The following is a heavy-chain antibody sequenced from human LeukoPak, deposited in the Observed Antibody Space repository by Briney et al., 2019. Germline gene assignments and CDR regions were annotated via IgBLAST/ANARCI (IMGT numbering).Heavy chain of an antibody. CDR3: ARLGEKQLVRDYLDY. J-gene: IGHJ4*02. CDR1: GYTFTSYY. V-gene: IGHV1-46*01. CDR2: INPSGGST. Sequence: GASVKVSCKASGYTFTSYYMHWVRQAPGQGLEWMGIINPSGGSTSYAQKFQGRVTMTRDTSTSTVYMELSSLRSEDTAVYYCARLGEKQLVRDYLDYWGQGTLVTVSP. D-gene: IGHD6-13*01.